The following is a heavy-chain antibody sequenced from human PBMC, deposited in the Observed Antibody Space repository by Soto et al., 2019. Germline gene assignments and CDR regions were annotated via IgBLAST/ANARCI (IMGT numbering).Heavy chain of an antibody. Sequence: SETLSLTCTVSGGSISSYYWSWIRQPPGKGLEWIGYIYYSGSTNYNPSLKSRVTISVDTSKNQFSLKLSSVTAADTAVYYCARPRYYYDGSGYPGFNDYWGQGTLVTVSS. V-gene: IGHV4-59*08. CDR2: IYYSGST. J-gene: IGHJ4*02. CDR3: ARPRYYYDGSGYPGFNDY. D-gene: IGHD3-22*01. CDR1: GGSISSYY.